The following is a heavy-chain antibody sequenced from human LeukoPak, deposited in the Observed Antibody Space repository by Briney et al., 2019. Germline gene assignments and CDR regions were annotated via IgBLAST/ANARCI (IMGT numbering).Heavy chain of an antibody. CDR2: IFYSGST. Sequence: SETLSLTCTVSGGSISTSNYYWGWIRQPPGKGLEWIGNIFYSGSTYYSPSLKSRVTISLDTSRNQFSLKLSSVTAADTAVYYCARGLAVAGTGPQNWFDPWGQGTLVTVSS. CDR1: GGSISTSNYY. D-gene: IGHD6-19*01. CDR3: ARGLAVAGTGPQNWFDP. J-gene: IGHJ5*02. V-gene: IGHV4-39*07.